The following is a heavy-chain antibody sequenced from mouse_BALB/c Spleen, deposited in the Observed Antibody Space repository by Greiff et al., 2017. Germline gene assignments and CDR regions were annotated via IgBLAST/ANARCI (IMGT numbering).Heavy chain of an antibody. V-gene: IGHV5-6-4*01. D-gene: IGHD1-1*01. CDR3: TRGGKGYYAMDY. CDR2: ISSGGSYT. CDR1: GFTFSSYT. Sequence: EVMLVESGGGLVKPGGSLKLSCAASGFTFSSYTMSWVRQTPEKRLEWVATISSGGSYTYYPDSVKGRFTISRDNAKNTLYLQMSSLKSEDTAMYYCTRGGKGYYAMDYWGQGTSVTVSS. J-gene: IGHJ4*01.